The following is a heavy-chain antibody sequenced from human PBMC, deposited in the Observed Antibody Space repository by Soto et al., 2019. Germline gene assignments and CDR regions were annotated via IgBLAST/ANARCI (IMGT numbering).Heavy chain of an antibody. CDR1: GGSISSGDYY. CDR3: ARARGARYFDY. Sequence: LCGGSISSGDYYWSWIRQPAGKGLEWIGYIYYSGSTYYNPSLKSRVTISVDTSKNQFSLKLSSVTAADTAVYYCARARGARYFDYWVQGTLVTVSS. V-gene: IGHV4-30-4*01. J-gene: IGHJ4*02. D-gene: IGHD2-15*01. CDR2: IYYSGST.